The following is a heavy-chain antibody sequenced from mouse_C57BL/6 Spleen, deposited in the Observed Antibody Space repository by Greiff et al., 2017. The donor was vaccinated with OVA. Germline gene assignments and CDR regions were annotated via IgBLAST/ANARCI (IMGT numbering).Heavy chain of an antibody. Sequence: QVQLQQPGAELVRPGSSVKLSCKASGYTFTSYWMHWVKQRPIQGLEWIGNIDPSDSETHYNQKFKDKATLTVAKSSSTAYMQLSSLTSEDSAVYYCEREGSGPAWFAYWGQGTLVTGPA. CDR1: GYTFTSYW. V-gene: IGHV1-52*01. CDR2: IDPSDSET. J-gene: IGHJ3*01. CDR3: EREGSGPAWFAY.